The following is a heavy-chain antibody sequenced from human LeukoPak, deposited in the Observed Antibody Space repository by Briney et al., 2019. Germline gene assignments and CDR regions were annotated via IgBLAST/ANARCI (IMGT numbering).Heavy chain of an antibody. Sequence: GGSLRLSCAAPGFTFSSYWMHWARQAPGKGLVWVSRINSDGSSTSYADSVKGRFTISRDNAKNTLYLQMNSLRAEDTAVYYCARGGLGSIAARYFDYWGQGTLVTVSS. D-gene: IGHD6-6*01. J-gene: IGHJ4*02. CDR2: INSDGSST. CDR3: ARGGLGSIAARYFDY. V-gene: IGHV3-74*01. CDR1: GFTFSSYW.